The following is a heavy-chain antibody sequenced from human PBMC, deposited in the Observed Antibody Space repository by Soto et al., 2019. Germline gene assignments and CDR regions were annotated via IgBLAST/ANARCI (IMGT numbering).Heavy chain of an antibody. CDR2: IIRIFGTT. CDR1: GGTFSSYA. V-gene: IGHV1-69*06. CDR3: ARERLGVVATISPWFDP. J-gene: IGHJ5*02. Sequence: ASVKVSCKASGGTFSSYAISWVRQAPGQGLEWMGGIIRIFGTTTYAQKFQDRVTITADKSTSTAYMDLSSLRSEDTAVYYCARERLGVVATISPWFDPWGQGTLVTVSS. D-gene: IGHD5-12*01.